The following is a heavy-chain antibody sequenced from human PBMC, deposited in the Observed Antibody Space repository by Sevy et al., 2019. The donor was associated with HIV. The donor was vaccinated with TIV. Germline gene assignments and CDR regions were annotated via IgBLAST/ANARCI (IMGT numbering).Heavy chain of an antibody. V-gene: IGHV5-51*01. CDR2: IYPGDSDT. Sequence: RGESRKISCKGSGNSFTNYWIAWVRQMPGKGLEWMGIIYPGDSDTRYSPSFQGQVTISADKSITTAYLQWSSLKASDTAMYYCARTYDSSGYPFDFWGQVTLVTVSS. CDR1: GNSFTNYW. CDR3: ARTYDSSGYPFDF. J-gene: IGHJ4*02. D-gene: IGHD3-22*01.